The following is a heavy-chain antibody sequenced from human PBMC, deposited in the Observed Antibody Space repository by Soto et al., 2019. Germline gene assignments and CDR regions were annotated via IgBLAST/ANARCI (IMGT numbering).Heavy chain of an antibody. V-gene: IGHV3-15*07. CDR2: VKSKADGGTA. J-gene: IGHJ4*02. CDR3: NSYPDFWGGHTPL. CDR1: GFSITNTW. Sequence: EVQLVESGGGLVQPGGSLRLSCAASGFSITNTWMHWVRQAPGKGLEGVGRVKSKADGGTADYAAPVPGRFTVSRDDSKNTQYLQMNSLKMEDTAVYYCNSYPDFWGGHTPLWGQGTLVTVSS. D-gene: IGHD3-3*01.